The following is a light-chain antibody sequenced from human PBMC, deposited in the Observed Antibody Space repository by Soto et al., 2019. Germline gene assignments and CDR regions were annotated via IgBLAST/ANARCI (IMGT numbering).Light chain of an antibody. Sequence: QSALTRPRSGSGSPGQSVTISFTGTSSDVGGYNYVFWYQQHPGKDPKLMIYDVSKRPSWVPDRFSGSKSGNTASLTISGLQAEDEADYYCCSYAGSYTFYVVFGGGTKLTVL. CDR1: SSDVGGYNY. V-gene: IGLV2-11*01. CDR2: DVS. CDR3: CSYAGSYTFYVV. J-gene: IGLJ2*01.